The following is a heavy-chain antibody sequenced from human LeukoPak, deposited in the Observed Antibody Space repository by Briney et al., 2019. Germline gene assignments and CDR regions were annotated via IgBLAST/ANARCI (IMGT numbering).Heavy chain of an antibody. CDR2: INSDGSST. J-gene: IGHJ4*02. D-gene: IGHD3-16*01. CDR3: XXXXXXXXXQGERFDY. V-gene: IGHV3-74*01. Sequence: PGGSLRLSCAASGFTFSSYWMHWVRQAPGKGLVWVSRINSDGSSTSYADSVKGRFTISRDNAKNTLYLQMNSLRAEDTAVYYXXXXXXXXXXQGERFDYWGQGTLVTVSS. CDR1: GFTFSSYW.